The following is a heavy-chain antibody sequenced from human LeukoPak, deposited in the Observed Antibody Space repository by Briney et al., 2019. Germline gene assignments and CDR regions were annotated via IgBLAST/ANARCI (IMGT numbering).Heavy chain of an antibody. CDR3: IRDFRSADL. V-gene: IGHV3-74*01. J-gene: IGHJ5*02. Sequence: GGSLRLSCVASGFTFSNYWMHWVRHPPGKGLVWVSRIYVDGRTTNYADSVKGRFTISRDNAKNTVYLEMNSLSVEDTAPYYCIRDFRSADLWGQGTLVTVTS. CDR2: IYVDGRTT. CDR1: GFTFSNYW.